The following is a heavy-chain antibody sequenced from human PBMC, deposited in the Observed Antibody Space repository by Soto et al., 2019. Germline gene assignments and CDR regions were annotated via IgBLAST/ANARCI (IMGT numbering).Heavy chain of an antibody. CDR2: IWYDGSNK. D-gene: IGHD5-12*01. CDR1: GFTFSSYG. Sequence: QVQLVESGGGVVQPGRSLRLSCAASGFTFSSYGMHWARQAPGKGLEWVAVIWYDGSNKYYADSVKGRFTIFRDNTKNTLYLQMNSLRAEDTAVYYCARDEMATTSFDYWGQGTLVTVSS. J-gene: IGHJ4*02. CDR3: ARDEMATTSFDY. V-gene: IGHV3-33*01.